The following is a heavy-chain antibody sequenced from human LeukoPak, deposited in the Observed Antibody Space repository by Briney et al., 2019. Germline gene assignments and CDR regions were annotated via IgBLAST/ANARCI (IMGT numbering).Heavy chain of an antibody. Sequence: ASVKVSFKASGYTFTGYYMHWVRQAPGQGLEWMGWINPNSGGTNYAQKFQGRVAMTRDTSISTAYMELSRLRSDDTAVYYCALSPEDSSPFDPWGQGTLVTVSS. D-gene: IGHD6-6*01. V-gene: IGHV1-2*02. CDR3: ALSPEDSSPFDP. J-gene: IGHJ5*02. CDR2: INPNSGGT. CDR1: GYTFTGYY.